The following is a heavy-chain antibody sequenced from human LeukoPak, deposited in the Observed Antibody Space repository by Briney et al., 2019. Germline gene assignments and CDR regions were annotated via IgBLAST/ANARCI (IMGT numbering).Heavy chain of an antibody. CDR3: ARCGWFGESSPCYYYGMDV. V-gene: IGHV4-59*01. Sequence: SETLSLTCTVSGGSISSYYWSWIRQPPGKGLEWIGYIYYSGSTNYNPSLKSRVTISVDTSKNQFSLKLSSVTAADTAVYYCARCGWFGESSPCYYYGMDVWGQGTTVTVSS. CDR1: GGSISSYY. CDR2: IYYSGST. J-gene: IGHJ6*02. D-gene: IGHD3-10*01.